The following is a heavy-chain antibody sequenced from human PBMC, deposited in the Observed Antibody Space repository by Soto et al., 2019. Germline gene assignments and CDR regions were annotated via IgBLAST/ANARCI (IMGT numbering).Heavy chain of an antibody. V-gene: IGHV3-23*01. CDR2: ISGSGGST. D-gene: IGHD3-3*01. J-gene: IGHJ4*02. CDR3: AKIYGPSHYDFWSGYPPPFDY. CDR1: GFTFSSYA. Sequence: GGSLRLSCAASGFTFSSYAMSWVRRAPGKGLEWVSAISGSGGSTYYADSVKGRFTISRDNSKNTLYLQMNSLRAEDTAVYYCAKIYGPSHYDFWSGYPPPFDYWGQGTLVTVSS.